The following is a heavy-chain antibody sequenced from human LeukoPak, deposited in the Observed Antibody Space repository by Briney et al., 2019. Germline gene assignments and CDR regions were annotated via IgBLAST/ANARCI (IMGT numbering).Heavy chain of an antibody. CDR3: AKGGYSTSSPPDY. J-gene: IGHJ4*02. Sequence: GGSLRLSCAASGFTFSSYAMTWVRQAPGEGLEWVTLISWDGGSTFYADSVKGRFTIPRDNSKNSLFLQMNSLGTDDTAFYYCAKGGYSTSSPPDYWGQGTLVTVSS. CDR1: GFTFSSYA. D-gene: IGHD6-6*01. CDR2: ISWDGGST. V-gene: IGHV3-43*02.